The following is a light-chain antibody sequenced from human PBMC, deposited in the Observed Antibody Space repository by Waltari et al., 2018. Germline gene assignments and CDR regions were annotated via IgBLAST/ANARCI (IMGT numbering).Light chain of an antibody. CDR3: NSYTGSSSWV. J-gene: IGLJ3*02. V-gene: IGLV2-14*01. CDR2: DVN. Sequence: QSALTQPASVSGSPGQSITISCYGTSSDVGFYNYVSWYQQHPGKAPKLMIYDVNHGPSCVSERFSGSKSGNTASLTISGLQAEDEADYYCNSYTGSSSWVFGGGTKVTVL. CDR1: SSDVGFYNY.